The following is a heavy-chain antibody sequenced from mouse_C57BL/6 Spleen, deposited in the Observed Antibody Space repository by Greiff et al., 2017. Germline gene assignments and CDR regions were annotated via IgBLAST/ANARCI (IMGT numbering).Heavy chain of an antibody. CDR1: GYTFTSYW. CDR2: INPSNGGT. J-gene: IGHJ4*01. CDR3: VGYPIYYGMRDY. D-gene: IGHD1-1*01. V-gene: IGHV1-53*01. Sequence: VQLQQPGTELVKPGASVKLSCKASGYTFTSYWMHWVKQRPGQGLEWIGNINPSNGGTNYNEKFKSKATLTVDKSSSTAYMQLSSLTSEDSAVDYCVGYPIYYGMRDYWGQGTSVTVSS.